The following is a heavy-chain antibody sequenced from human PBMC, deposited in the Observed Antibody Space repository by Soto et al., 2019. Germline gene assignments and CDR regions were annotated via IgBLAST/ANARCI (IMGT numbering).Heavy chain of an antibody. CDR2: VSGRSDDT. V-gene: IGHV3-23*01. CDR3: AKGAIYDWNRVLYD. D-gene: IGHD1-20*01. CDR1: GFTFRDSA. J-gene: IGHJ4*02. Sequence: PGGSLRLSCAAPGFTFRDSAMLWVRQAPGRGLDWVSAVSGRSDDTYYADSVKGRFTISRDLSKNTVSLQMDSLRVEDTAVYYCAKGAIYDWNRVLYDWGQGIPVTVSS.